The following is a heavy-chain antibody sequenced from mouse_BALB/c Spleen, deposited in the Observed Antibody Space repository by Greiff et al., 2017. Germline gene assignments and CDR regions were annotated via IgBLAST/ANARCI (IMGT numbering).Heavy chain of an antibody. D-gene: IGHD4-1*01. J-gene: IGHJ3*01. V-gene: IGHV1S22*01. Sequence: LQQPGSELVRPGASVTLSCKASGYTFTSYWMHWVKQRPGQGLEWIGNIYPGSGSTNYDEKFKSKATLTVDTSSSTAYMQLSSLTSEDSAVYYCTREDLTGTSFAYWGQGTLVTVSA. CDR2: IYPGSGST. CDR3: TREDLTGTSFAY. CDR1: GYTFTSYW.